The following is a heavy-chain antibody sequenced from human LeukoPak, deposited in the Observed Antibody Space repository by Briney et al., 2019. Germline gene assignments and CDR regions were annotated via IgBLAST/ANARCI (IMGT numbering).Heavy chain of an antibody. CDR2: IISIFGTA. J-gene: IGHJ4*02. CDR1: GGTFSSYA. D-gene: IGHD3-10*01. CDR3: ASIRGVIPL. V-gene: IGHV1-69*05. Sequence: SVNVSCKASGGTFSSYAISWVRQAPGQGLEWMGGIISIFGTANYAQKFQGRVTMTRDTSTSTVYMELSSLRSADTAVYYCASIRGVIPLWGQGTLVTVSS.